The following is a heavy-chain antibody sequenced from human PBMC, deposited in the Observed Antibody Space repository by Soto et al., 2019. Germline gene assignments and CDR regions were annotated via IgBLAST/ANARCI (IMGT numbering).Heavy chain of an antibody. V-gene: IGHV5-10-1*01. J-gene: IGHJ6*02. CDR1: GYSFTSYW. Sequence: PGEALKISCKGSGYSFTSYWISWVRQMPGKGLEWMGRIDPSDSYTNYSPSFQGHVTISADKSISTAYLQWSSLKASDTAMYYCARPQGPYYGMDVWGQGTTVTVSS. CDR3: ARPQGPYYGMDV. CDR2: IDPSDSYT.